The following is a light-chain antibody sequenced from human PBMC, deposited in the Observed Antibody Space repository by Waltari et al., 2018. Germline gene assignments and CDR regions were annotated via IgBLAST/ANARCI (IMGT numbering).Light chain of an antibody. Sequence: QLVVTQSPSASAPLGASVKLTCTLSSGHSSNVIAWLQQRPEKGPRYLMKVNSDGSHRKGDELPHRLAGSSYGAALYLTISGLQSDDEADYCCQTGGHGTGVFGGGTKLTVL. V-gene: IGLV4-69*01. CDR3: QTGGHGTGV. CDR1: SGHSSNV. J-gene: IGLJ3*02. CDR2: VNSDGSH.